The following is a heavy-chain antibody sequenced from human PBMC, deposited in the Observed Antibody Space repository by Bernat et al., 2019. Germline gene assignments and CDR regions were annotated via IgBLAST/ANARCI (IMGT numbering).Heavy chain of an antibody. Sequence: QLQLQESGPGLVKPSETLSLTCTVSGGSISSSSYYWGWIRQPPGKGLEWIGSIYYSGSTYYNPSLKSRVTISVDTSKNQFSLKLSSVTAADTAVYYCARGVYCSGGSCYSRTLLSWYFDLWGRGTLVTVSS. V-gene: IGHV4-39*01. CDR1: GGSISSSSYY. CDR2: IYYSGST. D-gene: IGHD2-15*01. CDR3: ARGVYCSGGSCYSRTLLSWYFDL. J-gene: IGHJ2*01.